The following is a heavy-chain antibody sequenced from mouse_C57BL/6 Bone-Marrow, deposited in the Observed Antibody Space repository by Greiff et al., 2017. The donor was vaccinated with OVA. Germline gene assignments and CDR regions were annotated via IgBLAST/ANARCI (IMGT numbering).Heavy chain of an antibody. CDR1: GFNIKDDY. CDR2: IDPENGDT. V-gene: IGHV14-4*01. CDR3: TLAWFAY. J-gene: IGHJ3*01. Sequence: VQLQQSGAELVRPGASVKLSCTASGFNIKDDYMHWVKQRPEQGLEWIGWIDPENGDTAYASKFQGKATITADTSSNTAYLQLSSLTSEDTAVYYCTLAWFAYWGQGTLVTVSA.